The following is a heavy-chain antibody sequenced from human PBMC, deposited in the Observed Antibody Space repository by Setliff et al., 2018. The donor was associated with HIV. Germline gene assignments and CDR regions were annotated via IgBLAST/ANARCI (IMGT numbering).Heavy chain of an antibody. V-gene: IGHV3-48*03. CDR1: GFTFSSYE. CDR2: ISSSSATI. Sequence: GGSLRLSCVASGFTFSSYEMNWVRQAPGKGLEWISFISSSSATIYYADSVKGRITVSRDNAKSSLYLQMNSLRAEDTAVYYCARGLFSSGWQGFWGQGTLVTVSS. J-gene: IGHJ4*02. D-gene: IGHD6-19*01. CDR3: ARGLFSSGWQGF.